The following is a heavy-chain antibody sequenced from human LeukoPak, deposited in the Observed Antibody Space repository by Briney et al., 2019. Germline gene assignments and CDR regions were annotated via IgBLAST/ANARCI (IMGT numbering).Heavy chain of an antibody. J-gene: IGHJ4*02. Sequence: GGSLRLSCAASGFTFSRYEMNWVRQAPGKGLEWVAYISSSGSTLYYADSVKGRFTISRDNAKNSLYLQMNSLRAEDTAVYYCARDSSLGGVRDYWGQGTLVTVSS. V-gene: IGHV3-48*03. CDR3: ARDSSLGGVRDY. D-gene: IGHD3-16*01. CDR1: GFTFSRYE. CDR2: ISSSGSTL.